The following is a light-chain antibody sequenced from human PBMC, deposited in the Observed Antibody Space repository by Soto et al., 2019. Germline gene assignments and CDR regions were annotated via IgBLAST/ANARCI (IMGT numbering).Light chain of an antibody. CDR1: SSDVGGYNY. J-gene: IGLJ2*01. CDR3: SSYTSSGTV. Sequence: QSALTQPASVSGSPGQSITISCTATSSDVGGYNYVSWYQQHPGKAPKLMIYDVSNRPSGVSKRFSGSKSGNTASLTISGLQAEDEADYYCSSYTSSGTVFGGGTKLTVL. CDR2: DVS. V-gene: IGLV2-14*01.